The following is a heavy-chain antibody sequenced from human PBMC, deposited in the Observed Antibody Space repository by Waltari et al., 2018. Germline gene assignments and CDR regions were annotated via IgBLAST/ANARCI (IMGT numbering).Heavy chain of an antibody. Sequence: EVQLVESGGGLVQPGGSLRLSCLASGFTFNNYWMTWVRQAPGKGLDWVANISRDNAQNSLSLQMNSLRVEDTAVYFCMRGRGYTRSDYYSGMDVWGHGTTVTVS. J-gene: IGHJ6*02. CDR1: GFTFNNYW. D-gene: IGHD1-1*01. CDR3: MRGRGYTRSDYYSGMDV. V-gene: IGHV3-7*01.